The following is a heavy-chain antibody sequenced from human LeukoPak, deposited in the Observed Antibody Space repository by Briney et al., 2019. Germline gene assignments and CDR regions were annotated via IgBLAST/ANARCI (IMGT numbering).Heavy chain of an antibody. CDR2: IYYSGST. J-gene: IGHJ5*02. V-gene: IGHV4-39*07. CDR3: ARAYGDYVNWFDP. D-gene: IGHD4-17*01. Sequence: SETLSLTCTVSGGSISSSSYYWGWIRQPPGKGLEWIGSIYYSGSTYYNPSLKSRVTISVDASKNQFSLKLSSGTAADTAVYYCARAYGDYVNWFDPWGQGTLVTVSS. CDR1: GGSISSSSYY.